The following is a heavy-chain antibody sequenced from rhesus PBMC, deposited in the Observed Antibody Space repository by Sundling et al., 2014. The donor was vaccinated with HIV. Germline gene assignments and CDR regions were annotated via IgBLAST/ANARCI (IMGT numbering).Heavy chain of an antibody. V-gene: IGHV3-136*01. CDR3: TLRSPYGNFFEH. Sequence: EVQLVESGGGLVQPGGSLRLSCAVSGLTFITYGMSWVRQAPGKGLEWVSSISIASSYIDYADSVKGRFTISRDNAKNSLSLLMNSLRVEDTAVYYCTLRSPYGNFFEHWGQGVLVTVSS. D-gene: IGHD4-29*01. CDR1: GLTFITYG. CDR2: ISIASSYI. J-gene: IGHJ4*01.